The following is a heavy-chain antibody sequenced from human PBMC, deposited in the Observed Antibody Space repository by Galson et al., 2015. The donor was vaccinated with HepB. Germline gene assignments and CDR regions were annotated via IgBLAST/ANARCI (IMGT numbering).Heavy chain of an antibody. J-gene: IGHJ5*02. Sequence: CAISGDSVSSNSAAWNWIRQSPSRGLEWLGRTYYRSKWYNDYAVSVKSRITINPDTSKNQFSLQLNSVTPEDTAVYYCARDGYSSSKGYGWFDPWGQGTLVTVSS. D-gene: IGHD6-13*01. CDR3: ARDGYSSSKGYGWFDP. V-gene: IGHV6-1*01. CDR1: GDSVSSNSAA. CDR2: TYYRSKWYN.